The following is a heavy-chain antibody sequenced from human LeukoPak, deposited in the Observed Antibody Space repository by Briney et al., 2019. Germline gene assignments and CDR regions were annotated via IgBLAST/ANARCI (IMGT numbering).Heavy chain of an antibody. J-gene: IGHJ6*02. Sequence: AGGSLRLSCAASGFTVSSSYMNWVRQAPGKGLEWVSAISGSGGSTYYADSVKGRFTISRDNSKNTLYLQMNSLRAEDTAVYYCAKPVRDYYYYGMDVWGQGTTVTVSS. CDR1: GFTVSSSY. CDR3: AKPVRDYYYYGMDV. V-gene: IGHV3-23*01. CDR2: ISGSGGST. D-gene: IGHD2-2*01.